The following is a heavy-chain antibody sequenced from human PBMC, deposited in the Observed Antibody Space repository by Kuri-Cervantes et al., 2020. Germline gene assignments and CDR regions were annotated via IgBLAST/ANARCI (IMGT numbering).Heavy chain of an antibody. J-gene: IGHJ3*02. V-gene: IGHV4-59*12. D-gene: IGHD3-3*01. Sequence: SETLSLTCTVSGGSISSYYWSWIRQPPGKGLEWIGYIYYSGSTNYNPSLKSRVTISVDTSKNQFSLKLSSVTAADTAVYYCACFVEGDAFDIWGQGTMVTVSS. CDR2: IYYSGST. CDR1: GGSISSYY. CDR3: ACFVEGDAFDI.